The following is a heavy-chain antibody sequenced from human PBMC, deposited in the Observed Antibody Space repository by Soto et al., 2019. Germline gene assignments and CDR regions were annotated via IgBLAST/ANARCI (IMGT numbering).Heavy chain of an antibody. Sequence: GGSLRLSCAASGFTFSSYWMSWVRQAPGKGLEWVANIKQDGSEKYYVDSVKGRFTISRDNAKNSLYLQMNSLRAEDTAVYYCARVKGYSSSGPTDAFDIWGQGTMVTV. CDR3: ARVKGYSSSGPTDAFDI. CDR1: GFTFSSYW. V-gene: IGHV3-7*03. J-gene: IGHJ3*02. D-gene: IGHD6-13*01. CDR2: IKQDGSEK.